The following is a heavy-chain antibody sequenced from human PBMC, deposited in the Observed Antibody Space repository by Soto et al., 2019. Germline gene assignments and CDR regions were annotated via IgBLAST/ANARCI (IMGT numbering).Heavy chain of an antibody. Sequence: GGSLRLSCAASGFSFSTYAMNWVRQAPGKGLEWVAYISSSGMTIYYADSVKGRFTISRDNAENSLYLQMHSLRDEDTAIYFWARMAPLQKNDYYYFFWDFGGKGTTAPVSS. D-gene: IGHD2-21*02. J-gene: IGHJ6*04. CDR2: ISSSGMTI. V-gene: IGHV3-48*02. CDR3: ARMAPLQKNDYYYFFWDF. CDR1: GFSFSTYA.